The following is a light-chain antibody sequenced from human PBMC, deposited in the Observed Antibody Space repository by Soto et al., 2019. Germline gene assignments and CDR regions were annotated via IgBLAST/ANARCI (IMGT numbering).Light chain of an antibody. CDR3: HQHNRPTHN. CDR1: QNVSSTY. V-gene: IGKV3-20*01. Sequence: EIVLTQSPGTLSLSPGDRATLSCRASQNVSSTYLAWYQQRPGQAPKLLIYGASSRTTGIPDRFSGRGSGTNFTLTVSRLQPEDYAVYYCHQHNRPTHNFGQGTKLEI. CDR2: GAS. J-gene: IGKJ2*01.